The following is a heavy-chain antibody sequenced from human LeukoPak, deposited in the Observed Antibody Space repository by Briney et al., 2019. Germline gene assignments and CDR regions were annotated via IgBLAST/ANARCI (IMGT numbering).Heavy chain of an antibody. Sequence: PGGSLRLSCAASGFTFSSYSMNWVRQAPGKGLEWVSSISSSSSYIYYADSVKGRFTISRDNAKNSLYLQMNSPRAEDTAVYYCARGDTAMVMYPFDYWGQGTLVTVSS. V-gene: IGHV3-21*01. CDR3: ARGDTAMVMYPFDY. J-gene: IGHJ4*02. CDR2: ISSSSSYI. CDR1: GFTFSSYS. D-gene: IGHD5-18*01.